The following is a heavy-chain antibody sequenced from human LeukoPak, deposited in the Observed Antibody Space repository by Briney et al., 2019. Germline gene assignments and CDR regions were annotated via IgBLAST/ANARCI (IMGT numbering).Heavy chain of an antibody. CDR1: GFTLSFYS. V-gene: IGHV3-48*01. J-gene: IGHJ5*02. Sequence: GGSLRLSCAASGFTLSFYSMNWVRQAPGKGLEWVSYISSSGTTIYYADSVKGRFTISRDNAKNSLYLQMNSLRAEDTAVYYCARGLRFLEDRGRPWGQGTLVTVSS. CDR3: ARGLRFLEDRGRP. D-gene: IGHD3-3*01. CDR2: ISSSGTTI.